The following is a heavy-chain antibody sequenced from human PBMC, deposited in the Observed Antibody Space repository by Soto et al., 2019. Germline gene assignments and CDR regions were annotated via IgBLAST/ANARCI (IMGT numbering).Heavy chain of an antibody. CDR1: GYTLSSYG. D-gene: IGHD4-4*01. Sequence: ASVKVSCKASGYTLSSYGITWVRQAPGQGLEWMGWISAYDGNTDFAQKFQGRVTLTTDTSTNTGYLELRSLRSDDTAVYYCARDSSGRSNYFLYWGQGTLVTVSS. CDR3: ARDSSGRSNYFLY. V-gene: IGHV1-18*01. CDR2: ISAYDGNT. J-gene: IGHJ4*02.